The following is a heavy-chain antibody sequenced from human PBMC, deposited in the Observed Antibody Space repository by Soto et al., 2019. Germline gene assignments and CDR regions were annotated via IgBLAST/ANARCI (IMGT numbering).Heavy chain of an antibody. CDR2: ISYDGSNK. V-gene: IGHV3-30-3*01. CDR3: ARSTYTTGYHYGMDV. Sequence: GGFLRLACAASGFTFSSYAMHWVRQAPGKGLEWVAVISYDGSNKYYADSVKGRFTISRDNSKNTLYLQMNSLRAEDTAVYHCARSTYTTGYHYGMDVWGEGTTVTVSS. CDR1: GFTFSSYA. D-gene: IGHD3-9*01. J-gene: IGHJ6*02.